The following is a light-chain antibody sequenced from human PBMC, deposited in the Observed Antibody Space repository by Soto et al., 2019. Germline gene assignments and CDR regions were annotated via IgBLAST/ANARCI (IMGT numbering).Light chain of an antibody. J-gene: IGKJ5*01. CDR2: GAS. Sequence: ERVMTQSPATLSVSPLDRSTLSCRSSQTVSRNLAWYQQKPGQAPRLLIYGASTRATGIPARFSGSGSGTEFTLTISSLQSEDFAVYYCQQYNNWPPITFGQGTRLEIK. CDR3: QQYNNWPPIT. V-gene: IGKV3-15*01. CDR1: QTVSRN.